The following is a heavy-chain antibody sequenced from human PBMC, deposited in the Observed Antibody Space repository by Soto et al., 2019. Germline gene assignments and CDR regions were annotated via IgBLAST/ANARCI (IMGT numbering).Heavy chain of an antibody. CDR3: ARVEFGYHSHLAY. D-gene: IGHD6-25*01. Sequence: LRLSCVASGFAFGDYSMNWIRHFPGKGLEWVSYINNVGGTIYYADSVKGRFTVSRDNAKQSLFLQMTALRAEDNAIYFCARVEFGYHSHLAYWGRGALVTVSS. J-gene: IGHJ4*02. CDR1: GFAFGDYS. V-gene: IGHV3-11*01. CDR2: INNVGGTI.